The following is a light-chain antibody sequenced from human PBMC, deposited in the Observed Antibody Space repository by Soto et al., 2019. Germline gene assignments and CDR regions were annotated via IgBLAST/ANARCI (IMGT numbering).Light chain of an antibody. J-gene: IGKJ3*01. CDR1: QSIFYSSYNKSC. CDR2: WAS. V-gene: IGKV4-1*01. CDR3: QQFYSAPFT. Sequence: DNVMTQSPDSLAVSLGERATIKCKSSQSIFYSSYNKSCLAWYQQKSGQSPKLLISWASSRQSGVPDRFSASGSGTDFTLTISSLQAEDVAVYYCQQFYSAPFTCGPGTKVDIK.